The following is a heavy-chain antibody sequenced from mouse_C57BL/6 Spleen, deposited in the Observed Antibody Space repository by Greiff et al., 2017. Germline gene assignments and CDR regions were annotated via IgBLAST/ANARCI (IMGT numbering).Heavy chain of an antibody. CDR2: IDPSDSYT. D-gene: IGHD2-14*01. J-gene: IGHJ2*01. Sequence: VQLQQSGPELVKPGASVKIPCKASGYTFTDYNMDWVKQRPGQGLEWLGEIDPSDSYTNYNQKFKGKSTLTVDKSSSTAYMQLSSLTSEDSAVYYCARWYDWGQGTTLTVSS. CDR3: ARWYD. V-gene: IGHV1-69*01. CDR1: GYTFTDYN.